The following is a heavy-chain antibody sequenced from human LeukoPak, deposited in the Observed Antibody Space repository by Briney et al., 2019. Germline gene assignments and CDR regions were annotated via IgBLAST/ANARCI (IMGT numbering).Heavy chain of an antibody. Sequence: SETLSLTCAVYGGSFSGYYWSWIRQPPGKGLEWIGEINHSGSTNYNPSLKSRVTISVDTSKNQFSLKLSSVTAADTAVYYCARDRRQLQSWGQGTLVTVSS. V-gene: IGHV4-34*01. CDR1: GGSFSGYY. J-gene: IGHJ5*02. CDR2: INHSGST. CDR3: ARDRRQLQS. D-gene: IGHD1-1*01.